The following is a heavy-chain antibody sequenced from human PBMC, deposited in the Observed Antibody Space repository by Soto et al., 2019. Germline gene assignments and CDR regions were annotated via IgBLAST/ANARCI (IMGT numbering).Heavy chain of an antibody. J-gene: IGHJ4*02. V-gene: IGHV3-30*18. CDR2: ISYDGSNK. CDR3: ANLRSYYFGY. CDR1: GFTFSSYG. Sequence: QVQLVESGGGVVQPGRSLRLSCAASGFTFSSYGMHWVSQAPGKGLEWVAVISYDGSNKYYADSVKGRFTISRDNSKNTLYLQMKSLRAEDTAVYYCANLRSYYFGYWGQGTLVTVSS. D-gene: IGHD6-13*01.